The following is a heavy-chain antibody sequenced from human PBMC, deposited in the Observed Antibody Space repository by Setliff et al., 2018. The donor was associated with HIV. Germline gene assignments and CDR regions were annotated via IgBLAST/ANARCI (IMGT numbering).Heavy chain of an antibody. CDR1: AYTFTTYD. D-gene: IGHD6-19*01. CDR2: MNPNSGDT. CDR3: VRGPSSGWPAYYYYMDV. J-gene: IGHJ6*03. V-gene: IGHV1-8*01. Sequence: VASVKVSFKASAYTFTTYDINWVRQATGQGLEWMGWMNPNSGDTAYEQKFQGRVNMTRDTSISTAYLELSSLISEDTAVYYCVRGPSSGWPAYYYYMDVWGKGTTVTVSS.